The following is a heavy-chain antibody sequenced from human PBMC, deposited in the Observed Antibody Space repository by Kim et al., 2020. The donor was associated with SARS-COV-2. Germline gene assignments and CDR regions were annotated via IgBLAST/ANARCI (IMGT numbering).Heavy chain of an antibody. Sequence: GGSLRLSCAASGFTFTNYAMNWVRQPPGKGLEWVSAITGSGGSTYYADSVKGRFTISRDNSKNTLYLQMNSLTVEDTAVYFCANGGGRVGYNQAAYWGQGTLVTVSS. V-gene: IGHV3-23*01. J-gene: IGHJ4*02. CDR2: ITGSGGST. CDR3: ANGGGRVGYNQAAY. D-gene: IGHD5-12*01. CDR1: GFTFTNYA.